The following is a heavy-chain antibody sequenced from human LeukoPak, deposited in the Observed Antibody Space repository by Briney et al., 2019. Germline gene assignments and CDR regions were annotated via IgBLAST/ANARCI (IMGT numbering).Heavy chain of an antibody. D-gene: IGHD1-26*01. CDR3: ARDRMGATGNFDY. J-gene: IGHJ4*02. V-gene: IGHV3-20*04. CDR1: GYSFDDNA. CDR2: INWNAEYI. Sequence: PVGSLRLSCAASGYSFDDNALSWVRQAPGKGLEWVSTINWNAEYITYADSVRGRFTISRDHAKNSVYLQMDSLRVEDTALYYCARDRMGATGNFDYWGQGTLVTVSS.